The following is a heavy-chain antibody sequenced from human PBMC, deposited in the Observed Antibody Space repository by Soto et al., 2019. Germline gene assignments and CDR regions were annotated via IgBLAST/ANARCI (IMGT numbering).Heavy chain of an antibody. D-gene: IGHD3-10*01. CDR1: GGSISSGGYY. Sequence: QVQLQESGPGLVKPSQTLSLTCTVSGGSISSGGYYWSWIRQHPGKGLEWIGYIYYSGSTYYNPSLKSRVTISVDTSKNQFCLKLSSVTAADTAVYYCARDRPHGSGSPIYYYYGMDVWGQGTTVTVSS. J-gene: IGHJ6*02. CDR3: ARDRPHGSGSPIYYYYGMDV. CDR2: IYYSGST. V-gene: IGHV4-31*03.